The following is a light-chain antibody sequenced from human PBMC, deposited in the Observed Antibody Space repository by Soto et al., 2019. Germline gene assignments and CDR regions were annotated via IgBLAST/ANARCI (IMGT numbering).Light chain of an antibody. CDR2: KAS. CDR3: QEYSGYSLT. J-gene: IGKJ4*01. V-gene: IGKV1-5*03. Sequence: DIQMTQSPSTLSASVGDRGSITCRASQSISSWLAWYQQIPGKAPKLLIYKASTLESGVPSRFSGSESGTEFTLTISSLQPDDFATYYCQEYSGYSLTFGGGTKVEIK. CDR1: QSISSW.